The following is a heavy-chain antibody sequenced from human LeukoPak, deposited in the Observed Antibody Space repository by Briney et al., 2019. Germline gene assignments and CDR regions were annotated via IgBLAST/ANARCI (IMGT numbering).Heavy chain of an antibody. D-gene: IGHD5-18*01. CDR2: MNPNSGNT. CDR3: ARVPRGYSYGLGEGY. CDR1: GYTFTSYD. V-gene: IGHV1-8*01. J-gene: IGHJ4*02. Sequence: ASVTVSFKASGYTFTSYDINWVRQATGQGLERMGWMNPNSGNTGYAQKFQGRVTMTRNTSISTAYMELSSLRSEDTAVYYCARVPRGYSYGLGEGYWGQGTLVTVSS.